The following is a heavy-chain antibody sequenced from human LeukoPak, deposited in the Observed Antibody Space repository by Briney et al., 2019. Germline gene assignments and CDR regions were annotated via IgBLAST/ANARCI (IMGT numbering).Heavy chain of an antibody. D-gene: IGHD5-18*01. V-gene: IGHV4-31*03. J-gene: IGHJ6*02. Sequence: SETLSLTCTVSGGYISSGGYYWSWIRQHPGKGLEWIGYIYYSGSTYYNPSLKSRVTISVDTSKNQFSLKLSSVTAADTAVYYCARDGDSRYYYGMDVWGQGTTVTVSS. CDR2: IYYSGST. CDR1: GGYISSGGYY. CDR3: ARDGDSRYYYGMDV.